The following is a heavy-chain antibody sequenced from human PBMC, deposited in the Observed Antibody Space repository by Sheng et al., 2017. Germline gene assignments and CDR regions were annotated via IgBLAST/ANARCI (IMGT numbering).Heavy chain of an antibody. Sequence: QVQLQQWGAGLLKPSETLSLTCAVYGGSFSGYYWSWIRQSPGKGLEWIGEINHSGSTNYNPSLKSRVTISVDTSKNQFSLKLSSVTAADTAVYYCARGRTVRRLRPFDPWGQGTLVTVSS. CDR2: INHSGST. J-gene: IGHJ5*02. CDR3: ARGRTVRRLRPFDP. V-gene: IGHV4-34*01. CDR1: GGSFSGYY. D-gene: IGHD5-12*01.